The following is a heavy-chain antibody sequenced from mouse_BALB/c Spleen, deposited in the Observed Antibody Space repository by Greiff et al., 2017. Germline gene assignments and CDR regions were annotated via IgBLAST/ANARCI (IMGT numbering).Heavy chain of an antibody. CDR3: ARGGDGYGY. J-gene: IGHJ2*01. CDR1: GFTFSSYT. D-gene: IGHD2-3*01. V-gene: IGHV5-6-5*01. CDR2: ISSGGST. Sequence: EVKLVESGGGLVQPGGSLKLSCAASGFTFSSYTMSWVRQTPEKRLEWVAYISSGGSTYYPDSVKGRFTISRDNARNILYLQMSSLRSEDTAMYYCARGGDGYGYWGQGTTLTVSS.